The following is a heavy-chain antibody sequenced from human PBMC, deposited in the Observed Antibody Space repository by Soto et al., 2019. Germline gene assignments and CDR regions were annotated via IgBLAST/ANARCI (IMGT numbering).Heavy chain of an antibody. CDR2: IYYSGST. CDR1: GGSISSGGYY. CDR3: AREGTELGYCSGGSCYRTWVDI. V-gene: IGHV4-31*03. J-gene: IGHJ3*02. D-gene: IGHD2-15*01. Sequence: QVQLQESGPGLVKPSQTLSLTCTVSGGSISSGGYYWSWIRQHPGKGLEWIGYIYYSGSTYYNPSLKSRVTISVDTSKNQFSLKLSSVTAADTAVYYCAREGTELGYCSGGSCYRTWVDIWGQGTMVTVSS.